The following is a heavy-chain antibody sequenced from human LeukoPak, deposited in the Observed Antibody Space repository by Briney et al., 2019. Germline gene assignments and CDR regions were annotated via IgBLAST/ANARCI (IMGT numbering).Heavy chain of an antibody. J-gene: IGHJ4*02. V-gene: IGHV3-33*01. Sequence: GGSLRLSCAASGFTFSSYGMHWVRQAPGKGLEWVAVIWYDGSNKYYADSVKGRFTISRGNSKNTLYLQMNSLRAEDTAVYYCARDQWMATTIDYWGQGTLVTVSS. CDR3: ARDQWMATTIDY. CDR1: GFTFSSYG. D-gene: IGHD5-24*01. CDR2: IWYDGSNK.